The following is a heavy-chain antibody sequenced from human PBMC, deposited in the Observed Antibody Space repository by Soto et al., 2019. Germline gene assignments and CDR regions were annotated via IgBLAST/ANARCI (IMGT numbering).Heavy chain of an antibody. CDR1: GGSINNHY. Sequence: SETLSLTCTVSGGSINNHYGSWIRQPPGQGLEWIGYIYYSGSTNYNPSLKSRVTMSVDTSKNQFSLKLSSLTAADTAIYYCARANWFFDYWGQGTLVTVSS. CDR2: IYYSGST. CDR3: ARANWFFDY. V-gene: IGHV4-59*11. J-gene: IGHJ4*02. D-gene: IGHD7-27*01.